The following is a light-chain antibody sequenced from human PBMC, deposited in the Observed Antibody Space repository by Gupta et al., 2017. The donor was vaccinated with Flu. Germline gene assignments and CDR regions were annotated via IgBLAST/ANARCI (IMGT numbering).Light chain of an antibody. V-gene: IGLV2-14*01. CDR3: SSYTSSTTRV. CDR1: SSDVGAYNY. CDR2: EVS. Sequence: QSALTQPASVSGSPGQSITISCTGTSSDVGAYNYVSWYQQHPGKAPKLMISEVSNRPSGVSNRFSGSKSGNTASLTISGLQAEDEADYYCSSYTSSTTRVFGTGTKVTVL. J-gene: IGLJ1*01.